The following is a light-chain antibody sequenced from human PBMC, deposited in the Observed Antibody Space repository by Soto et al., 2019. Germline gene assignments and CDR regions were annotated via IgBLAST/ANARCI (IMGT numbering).Light chain of an antibody. CDR3: SSYTSSSTYV. J-gene: IGLJ1*01. CDR2: DVS. CDR1: STDIGRYNY. Sequence: LTQPASVSGSPGQSITISCTGTSTDIGRYNYVSWHQQHPGKAPKLMIYDVSNRPSGVSNRFSGSKSGNTASLTISGLQAEDEADYYCSSYTSSSTYVFGTGTKVTVL. V-gene: IGLV2-14*03.